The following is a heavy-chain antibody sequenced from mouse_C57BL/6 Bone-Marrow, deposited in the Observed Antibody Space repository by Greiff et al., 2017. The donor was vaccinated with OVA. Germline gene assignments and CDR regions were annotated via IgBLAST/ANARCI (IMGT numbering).Heavy chain of an antibody. D-gene: IGHD2-4*01. CDR3: ARRRGYDYDWYFDV. Sequence: VKLMESGPELVKPGASVKISCKASGYAFSSSWMNWVKQRPGKGLEWIGRIYPGDGDTNYNGKFKGKATLTADKSSSTAYMQLSSLTSEDSAVYFCARRRGYDYDWYFDVWGTGTTVTVSS. CDR2: IYPGDGDT. CDR1: GYAFSSSW. V-gene: IGHV1-82*01. J-gene: IGHJ1*03.